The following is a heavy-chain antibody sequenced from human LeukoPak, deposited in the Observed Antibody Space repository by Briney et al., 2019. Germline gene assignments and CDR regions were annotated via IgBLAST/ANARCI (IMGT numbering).Heavy chain of an antibody. V-gene: IGHV3-30*04. J-gene: IGHJ2*01. CDR1: GFTFSSYA. CDR2: ISYDGGNK. D-gene: IGHD1-7*01. CDR3: ARAGGGPTTLYWYFDI. Sequence: LRLSCAASGFTFSSYAMHWVRQAPGKGLEWVAVISYDGGNKYYADSVKGRFTISRDNSKNTMYMQMNSLRAEDTAVYYCARAGGGPTTLYWYFDIWGRGTLVTVSS.